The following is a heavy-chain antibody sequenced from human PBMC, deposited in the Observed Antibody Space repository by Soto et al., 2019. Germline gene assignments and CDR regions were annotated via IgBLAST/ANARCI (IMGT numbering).Heavy chain of an antibody. J-gene: IGHJ4*02. Sequence: QITLKESGPTLVKPTQTLTLTCTCSGLSLSTSAVGVGWIRQPPGKALEWLALIYWDDDKRYSPSLKTRLTITKDTSKNQVVLTMTNMGPVDTATYFCAHFSPRGMSSGDGGFDYWGQGTLVTVSS. CDR3: AHFSPRGMSSGDGGFDY. V-gene: IGHV2-5*02. CDR2: IYWDDDK. CDR1: GLSLSTSAVG. D-gene: IGHD3-16*01.